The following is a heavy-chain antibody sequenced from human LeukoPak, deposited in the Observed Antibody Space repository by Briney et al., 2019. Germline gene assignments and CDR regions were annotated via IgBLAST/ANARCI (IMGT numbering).Heavy chain of an antibody. CDR3: AREKYYYDSSGYKSPNWFDP. V-gene: IGHV7-4-1*02. CDR2: INTNTGNP. CDR1: GYTFTSYA. J-gene: IGHJ5*02. D-gene: IGHD3-22*01. Sequence: GASVKVSCKASGYTFTSYAMNWVRQAPGQGLEWMGWINTNTGNPTYAQGFTGRFVFSLDTSVSTAYLQISSLKAEDTAVYYCAREKYYYDSSGYKSPNWFDPWGQGTLVTVSS.